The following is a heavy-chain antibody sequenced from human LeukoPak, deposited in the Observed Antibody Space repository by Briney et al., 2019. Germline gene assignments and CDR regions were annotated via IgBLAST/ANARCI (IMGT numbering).Heavy chain of an antibody. J-gene: IGHJ5*02. CDR3: ARRGGP. CDR1: GGSISSGSYY. V-gene: IGHV4-39*01. D-gene: IGHD3-16*01. Sequence: SETLSLTCTASGGSISSGSYYWGWVRQPPGKGLEWIASIYYTGKTDYNPSLKSRATISVDKSKNQLFLKLTSVTVADTAIYYCARRGGPWGQGTLVTVSS. CDR2: IYYTGKT.